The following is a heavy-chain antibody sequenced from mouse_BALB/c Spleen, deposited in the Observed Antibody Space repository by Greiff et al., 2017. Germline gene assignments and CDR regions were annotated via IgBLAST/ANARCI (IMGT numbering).Heavy chain of an antibody. CDR1: GYAFSSYW. CDR3: ARSDRHDEGFAY. CDR2: IYPGDGDT. D-gene: IGHD2-14*01. V-gene: IGHV1-80*01. J-gene: IGHJ3*01. Sequence: QVQLQQSGAELVRPGSSVKISCKASGYAFSSYWMNWVKQRPGQGLEWIGQIYPGDGDTNYNGKFKGKATLTADKSSNTAYMQLSSLTSEDSAVYYCARSDRHDEGFAYWGQGTLVTVSA.